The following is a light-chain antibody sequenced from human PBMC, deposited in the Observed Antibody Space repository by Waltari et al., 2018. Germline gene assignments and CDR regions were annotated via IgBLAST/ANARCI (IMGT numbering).Light chain of an antibody. V-gene: IGKV3-15*01. Sequence: ETVMTQSPATLSVSPGERVTFSCRASQSVGNKLAWYQQKPGQAPRLPIYGASTRATGIPARFSGSGSGTEFTLTISSLQSEDFAVYYCQQSDNWPPLFTFGPGTKVDIK. CDR2: GAS. J-gene: IGKJ3*01. CDR3: QQSDNWPPLFT. CDR1: QSVGNK.